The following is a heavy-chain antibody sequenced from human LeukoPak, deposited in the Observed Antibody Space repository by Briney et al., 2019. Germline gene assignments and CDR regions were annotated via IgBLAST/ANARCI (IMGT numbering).Heavy chain of an antibody. Sequence: PGGSLRLSCAASGFNFSSYAIGWVRQAPGKGREWLSGIRISGGSTSYADSVKGRFTISREKAKKSLYLQMTSTRAEDTAVYYCARDAPVYYYGSGSYMGGNWFDPWGQGTLVTVSS. V-gene: IGHV3-23*01. CDR1: GFNFSSYA. CDR2: IRISGGST. D-gene: IGHD3-10*01. CDR3: ARDAPVYYYGSGSYMGGNWFDP. J-gene: IGHJ5*02.